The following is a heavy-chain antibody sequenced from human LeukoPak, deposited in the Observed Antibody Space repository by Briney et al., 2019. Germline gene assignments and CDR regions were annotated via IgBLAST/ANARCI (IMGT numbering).Heavy chain of an antibody. CDR2: IYSGGST. Sequence: GGSLRLSCAASGFTVSSNYMSWVRQAPGKGLEWVSVIYSGGSTYYADSVKGRFTISRDNSKNTLYLQMNSLRAEGTAVYYCAREVSGSDYFDYWGQGTLVTVSS. CDR1: GFTVSSNY. D-gene: IGHD6-25*01. J-gene: IGHJ4*02. V-gene: IGHV3-66*01. CDR3: AREVSGSDYFDY.